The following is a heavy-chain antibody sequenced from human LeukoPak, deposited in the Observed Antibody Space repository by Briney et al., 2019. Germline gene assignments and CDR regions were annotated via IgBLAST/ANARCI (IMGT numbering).Heavy chain of an antibody. CDR3: ARSSPAMVTY. CDR2: IHYSGST. CDR1: GGSISSSNYY. D-gene: IGHD5-18*01. V-gene: IGHV4-39*07. J-gene: IGHJ4*02. Sequence: SESLSLTCTVSGGSISSSNYYWGWIRQPPGKGLEWIGNIHYSGSTYYSPSLKSRVTISVDTSKNQFSLKLSSVTAADTAVYYCARSSPAMVTYWGQGTLVTVSS.